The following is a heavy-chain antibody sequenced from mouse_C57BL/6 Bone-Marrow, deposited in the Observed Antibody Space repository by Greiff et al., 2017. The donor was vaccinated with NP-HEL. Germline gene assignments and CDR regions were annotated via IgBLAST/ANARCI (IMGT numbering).Heavy chain of an antibody. CDR2: IYPGDGDT. CDR1: GYAFSSYW. V-gene: IGHV1-80*01. Sequence: VMLVESGAELVKPRASVKISCKASGYAFSSYWMNWVKQRPGKGLEWIGQIYPGDGDTNYNGKFKDKASLTADKSSSTAYMQLSSLTSEDSAVYFCARGAYWGQGTLVTVSA. CDR3: ARGAY. J-gene: IGHJ3*01.